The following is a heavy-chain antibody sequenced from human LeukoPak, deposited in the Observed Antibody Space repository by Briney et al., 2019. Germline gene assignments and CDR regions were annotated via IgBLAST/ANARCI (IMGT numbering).Heavy chain of an antibody. CDR2: IYTSGST. J-gene: IGHJ4*02. D-gene: IGHD6-13*01. CDR3: ARVRSRSFIFDY. Sequence: SETLSLTCTVSGGSISSGSYYWSWIRQPAGKGLEWIGRIYTSGSTNYNPSLKSRVTMSVDTSKNQFSLKLSSVTAADTAVYYCARVRSRSFIFDYWGQGTLVTVSS. CDR1: GGSISSGSYY. V-gene: IGHV4-61*02.